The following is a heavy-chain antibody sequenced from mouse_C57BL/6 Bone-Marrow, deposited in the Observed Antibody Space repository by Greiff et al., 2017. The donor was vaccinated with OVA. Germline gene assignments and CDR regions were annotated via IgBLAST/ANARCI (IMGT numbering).Heavy chain of an antibody. V-gene: IGHV14-4*01. D-gene: IGHD2-2*01. J-gene: IGHJ2*01. Sequence: EVQLVESGAELVRPGASVKLSCTASGFNIKDDHMHWVKQRPEQGLEWIGWIDPENGDTEYASKFQGKATITADTSSNTAYLQLSSLTSEDTAVYYCTTGLPYSPFDYWGQGTTLTVSS. CDR2: IDPENGDT. CDR1: GFNIKDDH. CDR3: TTGLPYSPFDY.